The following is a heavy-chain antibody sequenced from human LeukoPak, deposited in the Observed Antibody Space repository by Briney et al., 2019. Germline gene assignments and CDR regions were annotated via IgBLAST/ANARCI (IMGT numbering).Heavy chain of an antibody. J-gene: IGHJ4*02. CDR2: IYHSGST. Sequence: PSETLSLTCTVSGYSISSGYYWGWIRQPPGKGLEWIGSIYHSGSTYYNPSLKSRVTISVDTSKNQFSLKLSSVTAAETAVYYCARQVYGDPNFDYWGQGTLVTVSS. CDR1: GYSISSGYY. CDR3: ARQVYGDPNFDY. D-gene: IGHD4-17*01. V-gene: IGHV4-38-2*02.